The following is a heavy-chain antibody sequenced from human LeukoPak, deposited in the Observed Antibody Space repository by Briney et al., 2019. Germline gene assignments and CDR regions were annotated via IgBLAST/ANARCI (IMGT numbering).Heavy chain of an antibody. V-gene: IGHV3-21*01. D-gene: IGHD6-19*01. Sequence: PGASLRLSCAASGFTFSSYSMNWVRQAPGKGLEWVSSISSSRSYIYYADSVKGRFTISRYNAKNSLYLQMNSLRAEDTAVYLCARDSSGCSYWGQGTLVSVSP. CDR3: ARDSSGCSY. CDR1: GFTFSSYS. CDR2: ISSSRSYI. J-gene: IGHJ4*02.